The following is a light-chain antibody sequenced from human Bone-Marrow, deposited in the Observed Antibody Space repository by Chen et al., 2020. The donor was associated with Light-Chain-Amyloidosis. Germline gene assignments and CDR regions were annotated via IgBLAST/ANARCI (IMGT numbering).Light chain of an antibody. V-gene: IGKV2-28*01. CDR1: QSLLHSTGYNF. Sequence: DIVMTQSPLSLPVTPGEPASISCRSSQSLLHSTGYNFFNWYLQKPGQSPQLLIYLGSNRASGVPDRFGGSGSGTDFTLKISRVEAEDVGVYYCMQALQTPLTFGGGTRVEIK. J-gene: IGKJ4*01. CDR3: MQALQTPLT. CDR2: LGS.